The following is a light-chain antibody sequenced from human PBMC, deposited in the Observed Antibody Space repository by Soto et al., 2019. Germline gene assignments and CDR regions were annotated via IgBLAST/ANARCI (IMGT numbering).Light chain of an antibody. Sequence: EFVLFLSACTLSLSPWERGTLYCMASQNLGTLYLAWFQQKSGQAPRLLIYSASRRATGIPDRFTGSGSGTDFTLTINRVEPEDFAVYFCQQYAGSPRTFGQGTNVAIK. CDR1: QNLGTLY. CDR2: SAS. J-gene: IGKJ1*01. V-gene: IGKV3-20*01. CDR3: QQYAGSPRT.